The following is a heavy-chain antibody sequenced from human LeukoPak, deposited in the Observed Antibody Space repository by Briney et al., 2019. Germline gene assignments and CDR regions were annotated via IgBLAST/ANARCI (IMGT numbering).Heavy chain of an antibody. Sequence: GGSLRLSCAASGFTFSSYWMSWVRQAPGKGLEWVANINQGGSEKYYVDSVKGRFTISRDNARRSLYLQMNSLRAEDTAVYYCARDGTPSDTWGQGTMVTVSS. CDR1: GFTFSSYW. D-gene: IGHD1-26*01. CDR3: ARDGTPSDT. V-gene: IGHV3-7*01. J-gene: IGHJ3*02. CDR2: INQGGSEK.